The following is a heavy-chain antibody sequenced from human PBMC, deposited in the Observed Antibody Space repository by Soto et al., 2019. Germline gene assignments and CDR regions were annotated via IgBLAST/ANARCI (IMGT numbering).Heavy chain of an antibody. CDR3: AREGADCSGGSCYYYYGMDV. CDR2: IIPIFGTA. D-gene: IGHD2-15*01. CDR1: GGTFSSYA. J-gene: IGHJ6*02. V-gene: IGHV1-69*06. Sequence: QVQLVQSGAEVQKPGSSVKVSCKASGGTFSSYAISWVRQAPGQGLEWMGGIIPIFGTANYAQKFQGRVTITADKSTSTAYMELSSLRSEDTAVYYCAREGADCSGGSCYYYYGMDVWGQGTTVTVSS.